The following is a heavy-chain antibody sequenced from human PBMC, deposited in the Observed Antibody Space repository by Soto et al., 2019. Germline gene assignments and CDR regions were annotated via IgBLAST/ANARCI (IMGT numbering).Heavy chain of an antibody. CDR1: GFTFSSYA. CDR2: ISGSGGST. J-gene: IGHJ6*02. CDR3: AKPHCSSTSCYPNYYYYYGMDV. V-gene: IGHV3-23*01. Sequence: GGSLRLSCAASGFTFSSYAMSWVRQAPGKGLEWVSAISGSGGSTYYADSVKGRFTISRDNSKNTLYLQMNSLRAEDTAVYYCAKPHCSSTSCYPNYYYYYGMDVWGQGTTVTVSS. D-gene: IGHD2-2*01.